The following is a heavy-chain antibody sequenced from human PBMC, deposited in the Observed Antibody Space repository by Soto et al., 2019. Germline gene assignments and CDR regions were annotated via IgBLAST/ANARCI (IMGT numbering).Heavy chain of an antibody. CDR2: IYHSGGT. CDR1: GGSISSGGYS. J-gene: IGHJ6*02. Sequence: PSETLSLTCAVSGGSISSGGYSWSWIRQPPGKGLEWIGYIYHSGGTYYNPSLKSRVTISVDRSKNQFSLKVSSVAAAVTAVYYCVRFNDGLAIDYYFCGMDVWGQGTTVTVSS. V-gene: IGHV4-30-2*01. D-gene: IGHD3-10*01. CDR3: VRFNDGLAIDYYFCGMDV.